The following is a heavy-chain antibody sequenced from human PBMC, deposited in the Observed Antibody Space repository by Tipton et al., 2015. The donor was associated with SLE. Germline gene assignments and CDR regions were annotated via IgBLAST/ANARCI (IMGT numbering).Heavy chain of an antibody. D-gene: IGHD2-21*01. Sequence: TLSLTCAVYGGSFSGYYWSWIRQPPGKGLEWIGYIYYSGSTNYNPSLKSRVTISVDTSKNQFSLKLSSVTAADTAVYYCARVNVDYYGMDVWGQGTTVTVSS. CDR2: IYYSGST. J-gene: IGHJ6*02. CDR1: GGSFSGYY. V-gene: IGHV4-59*01. CDR3: ARVNVDYYGMDV.